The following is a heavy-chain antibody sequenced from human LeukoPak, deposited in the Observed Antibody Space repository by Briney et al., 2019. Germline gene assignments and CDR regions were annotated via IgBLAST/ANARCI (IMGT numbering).Heavy chain of an antibody. V-gene: IGHV1-69*01. Sequence: SVKVPCKASGGTFSSYAISWVRQPPGQGLEWMGGIIPIFGTANYAQKFQGRVTITADESTSTAYMELSSLRSEDTAVYYCARGEDTAMVAAFDYWGQGTLVTVSS. CDR1: GGTFSSYA. CDR3: ARGEDTAMVAAFDY. CDR2: IIPIFGTA. D-gene: IGHD5-18*01. J-gene: IGHJ4*02.